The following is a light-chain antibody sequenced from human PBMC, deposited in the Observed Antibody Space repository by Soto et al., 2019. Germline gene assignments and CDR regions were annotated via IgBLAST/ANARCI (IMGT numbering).Light chain of an antibody. CDR1: RSNIGAGYD. J-gene: IGLJ1*01. CDR2: ANT. CDR3: QSYDSSLSGYV. Sequence: QAVVTQSPSVSGAPGQRVTISCTGSRSNIGAGYDVHWYQQLPGTAPKLLIYANTNRPSGVPDRFSGSKSGTSASLAITGLQAEDEAEYYCQSYDSSLSGYVFGTGTKLTVL. V-gene: IGLV1-40*01.